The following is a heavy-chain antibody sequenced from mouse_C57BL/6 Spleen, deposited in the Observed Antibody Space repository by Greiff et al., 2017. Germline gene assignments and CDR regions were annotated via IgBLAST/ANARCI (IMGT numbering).Heavy chain of an antibody. CDR2: INPNNGGT. J-gene: IGHJ2*01. CDR1: GYTFTDYY. CDR3: AREASYYSNYKSFDY. Sequence: EVQLQQSGPELVKPGASVKISCKASGYTFTDYYMNWVKQSHGKSLEWIGDINPNNGGTSYNQKFKGKATLTVDKSSSTAYMELRSLTSEDSAVYYCAREASYYSNYKSFDYWGQGTTLTVSS. D-gene: IGHD2-5*01. V-gene: IGHV1-26*01.